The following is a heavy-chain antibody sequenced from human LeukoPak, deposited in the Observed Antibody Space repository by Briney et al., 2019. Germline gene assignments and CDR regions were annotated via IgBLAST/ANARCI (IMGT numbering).Heavy chain of an antibody. J-gene: IGHJ4*02. CDR1: GYSISSGYY. D-gene: IGHD3-22*01. Sequence: SSETLSLTCTVSGYSISSGYYWGWIRQPPGKGLEWIGSIYHSGSTYYNPSLKSRVTMSVDTSKNQFSLKLSSVTAADTAVYYCARDRYYYDSSGYLFDYWGQGTLVTVSS. CDR2: IYHSGST. V-gene: IGHV4-38-2*02. CDR3: ARDRYYYDSSGYLFDY.